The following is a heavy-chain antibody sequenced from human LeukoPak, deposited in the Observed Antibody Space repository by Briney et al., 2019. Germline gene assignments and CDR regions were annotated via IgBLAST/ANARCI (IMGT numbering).Heavy chain of an antibody. V-gene: IGHV3-15*01. J-gene: IGHJ4*02. CDR1: GLTFSNAW. D-gene: IGHD6-13*01. CDR3: TAGIGHSDFDY. Sequence: GGSLRLSCAASGLTFSNAWMSWVRQAPGKGLEWVGRVKSKTNGGTTAYAAPVKGRFTISRDDSKSTYLQMNSLKSEDTAVYYCTAGIGHSDFDYWGQGTLVTVSS. CDR2: VKSKTNGGTT.